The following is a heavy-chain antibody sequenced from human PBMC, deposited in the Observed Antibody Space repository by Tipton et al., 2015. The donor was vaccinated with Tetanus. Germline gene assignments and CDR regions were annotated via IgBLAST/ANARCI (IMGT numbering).Heavy chain of an antibody. CDR3: ARDRGDYIYYGMDV. Sequence: QLMQSGAEMKKPGASVKVSCKASGYTFTGYYIYWVRQAPGQGLEWMGWIDPNSGGTVYAQKFQGRVPMTRDTSISTAYMELRSLRSDDTAVYYCARDRGDYIYYGMDVWGPGTTVTVS. CDR1: GYTFTGYY. J-gene: IGHJ6*02. V-gene: IGHV1-2*02. D-gene: IGHD3-22*01. CDR2: IDPNSGGT.